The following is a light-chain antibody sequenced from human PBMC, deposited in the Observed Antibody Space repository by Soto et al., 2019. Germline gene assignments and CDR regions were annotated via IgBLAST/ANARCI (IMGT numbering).Light chain of an antibody. CDR3: QQLNSYPLT. CDR1: QDINNF. J-gene: IGKJ3*01. CDR2: AAS. V-gene: IGKV1-9*01. Sequence: DIPLTQSPSFLSASVGDRVTITCRARQDINNFLAWYQQKPGKAPKLLIYAASTLQSGVPSRFSGSGSGTEFTLTISSLQPEDFATDYCQQLNSYPLTFGPGTKVDIK.